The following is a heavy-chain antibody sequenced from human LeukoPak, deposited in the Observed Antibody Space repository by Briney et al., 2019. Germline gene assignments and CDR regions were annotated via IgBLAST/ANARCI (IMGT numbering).Heavy chain of an antibody. Sequence: GVCLKISCKVSGYGFTSYWIGWVRPMPGKGLGWMGIIYPGDSDTRYSPSFQGQVTISADKSISTAYLQWSSLKASDTAMYYCAKSDSSGWLLFDYWGQGTLVTVSS. J-gene: IGHJ4*02. CDR2: IYPGDSDT. V-gene: IGHV5-51*01. CDR3: AKSDSSGWLLFDY. CDR1: GYGFTSYW. D-gene: IGHD6-19*01.